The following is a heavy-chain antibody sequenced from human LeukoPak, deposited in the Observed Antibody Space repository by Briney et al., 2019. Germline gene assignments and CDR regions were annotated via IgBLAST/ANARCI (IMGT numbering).Heavy chain of an antibody. CDR1: GFTLSDYY. Sequence: PGGSLRLSCAASGFTLSDYYMSWIRQAPGKGLEWVSYISSSSSYTNYADSVKGRFTISRDNAKNSLYLQMNSLRAEDTAVYYCARGRDGSYRPTYVMDVWGQGTTVTVSS. CDR2: ISSSSSYT. J-gene: IGHJ6*02. D-gene: IGHD1-26*01. CDR3: ARGRDGSYRPTYVMDV. V-gene: IGHV3-11*05.